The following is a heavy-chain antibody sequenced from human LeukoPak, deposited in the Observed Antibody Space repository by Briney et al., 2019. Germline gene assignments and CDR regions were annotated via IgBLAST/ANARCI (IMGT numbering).Heavy chain of an antibody. CDR1: GFTFSSYG. CDR2: ISYDGSNK. Sequence: GGSLRLSCAASGFTFSSYGMHWVRQAPGKGLEWVAVISYDGSNKYYADSVKGRFTISRDNSKNTLYLQMNSLRAEDTAVYYCAKGHGMDVWGQGTTVTVSS. V-gene: IGHV3-30*18. CDR3: AKGHGMDV. J-gene: IGHJ6*02.